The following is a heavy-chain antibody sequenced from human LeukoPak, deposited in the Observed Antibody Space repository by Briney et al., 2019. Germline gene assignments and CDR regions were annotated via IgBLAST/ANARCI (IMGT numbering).Heavy chain of an antibody. V-gene: IGHV4-4*02. CDR1: GDSINSLDL. J-gene: IGHJ4*02. CDR2: MYLSGTT. Sequence: PSGTLSLTSTVSGDSINSLDLWSWVRQPPGKGLEWIGEMYLSGTTHSNPSVKSRVTISIDKSKNQFFLNLSSVTAADTAVYYCAGLVGRYSSGLYYYYFDYWGQGTLVTVSS. CDR3: AGLVGRYSSGLYYYYFDY. D-gene: IGHD1-26*01.